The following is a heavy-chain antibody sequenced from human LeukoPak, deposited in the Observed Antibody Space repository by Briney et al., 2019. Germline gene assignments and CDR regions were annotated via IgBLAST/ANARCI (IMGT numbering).Heavy chain of an antibody. D-gene: IGHD1-26*01. CDR2: IRGSDDNT. CDR1: GFTFSIYA. Sequence: GGSLRLSCAASGFTFSIYAMSWVRQAPGKGLEWVSAIRGSDDNTFYADSVRGRFTISRDNSKNTLYLQMNILRAEDTAVYYCAKGDSGSYYRVYWGQGTLVTVSS. J-gene: IGHJ4*02. CDR3: AKGDSGSYYRVY. V-gene: IGHV3-23*01.